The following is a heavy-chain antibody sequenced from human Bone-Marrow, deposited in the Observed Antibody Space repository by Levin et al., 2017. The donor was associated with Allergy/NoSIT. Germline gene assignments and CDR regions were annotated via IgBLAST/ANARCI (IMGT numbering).Heavy chain of an antibody. J-gene: IGHJ3*02. CDR2: SDAEDGET. CDR1: GNTLSELS. CDR3: ATGGAVEIDAFDI. Sequence: GGSLRLSCKVSGNTLSELSMHWVRQAPGKGLEWMGTSDAEDGETIYAQKFQDRVTMTEDTSTDTAYMELSSLRSEDTAVYYCATGGAVEIDAFDIWGQGTKVTVSS. V-gene: IGHV1-24*01. D-gene: IGHD2-21*01.